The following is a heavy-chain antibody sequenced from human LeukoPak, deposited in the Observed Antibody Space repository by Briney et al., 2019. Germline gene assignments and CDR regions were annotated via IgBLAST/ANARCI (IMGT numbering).Heavy chain of an antibody. D-gene: IGHD2-21*02. CDR2: IWYDGSNK. Sequence: PGGSLRLSCAASGFTFSSYGMHWVRQAPGKGLEWVAVIWYDGSNKYYADSVKGRFTISRDNSKNALYLQMNSLRAEDTAVYHCAKSRATSDWYFFDYWGQGTLVTVSS. CDR3: AKSRATSDWYFFDY. J-gene: IGHJ4*02. CDR1: GFTFSSYG. V-gene: IGHV3-33*03.